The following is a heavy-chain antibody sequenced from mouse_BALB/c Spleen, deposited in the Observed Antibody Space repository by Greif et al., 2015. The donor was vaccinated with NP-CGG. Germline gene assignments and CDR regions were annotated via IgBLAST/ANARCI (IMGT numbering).Heavy chain of an antibody. CDR2: ISDGGSYT. Sequence: EVKVVESGGGLVKPGGSLKLSCAASGFTFSDYYMYWVRQTPEKRLEWVATISDGGSYTYYPDSVKGRFTISRDNAKNNLYLQMSSLKSEDTAMYYCARAPYGNYVPLYAMDYWGQGTSVTVSS. D-gene: IGHD2-1*01. V-gene: IGHV5-4*02. CDR3: ARAPYGNYVPLYAMDY. J-gene: IGHJ4*01. CDR1: GFTFSDYY.